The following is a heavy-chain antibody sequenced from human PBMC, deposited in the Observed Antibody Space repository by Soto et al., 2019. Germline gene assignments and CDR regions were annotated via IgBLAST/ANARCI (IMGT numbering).Heavy chain of an antibody. CDR3: ATIYYYDTSASGDY. CDR1: GFTFSSYG. V-gene: IGHV3-30*03. D-gene: IGHD3-22*01. Sequence: PGGSLRLSCAASGFTFSSYGMHWVRQAPAKGLEWVAVISYDGSNKYYADSVKGRFTISRDNSKNTVYLQMNSLRAEDTAVYYCATIYYYDTSASGDYWGQGTLVTVSS. J-gene: IGHJ4*02. CDR2: ISYDGSNK.